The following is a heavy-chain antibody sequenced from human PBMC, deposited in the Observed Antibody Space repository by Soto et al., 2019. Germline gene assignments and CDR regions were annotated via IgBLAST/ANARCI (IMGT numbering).Heavy chain of an antibody. CDR1: GFTFTNYR. CDR2: INSDGTRI. J-gene: IGHJ4*02. CDR3: ARAGDWNYVQDF. Sequence: LRLSCAASGFTFTNYRIHWVRQAPGKGLVWVARINSDGTRINYADSVKGRFTISRDNAKNTVFLQMNSLRDEDSAVYFCARAGDWNYVQDFWGQGTLVTVSS. D-gene: IGHD1-7*01. V-gene: IGHV3-74*01.